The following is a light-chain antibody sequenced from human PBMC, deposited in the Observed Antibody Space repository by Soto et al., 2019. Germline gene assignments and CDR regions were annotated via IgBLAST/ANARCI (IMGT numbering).Light chain of an antibody. J-gene: IGKJ5*01. CDR3: QQYGSSPPIT. Sequence: EIVLTQSPGTLSLSPGERATLSCRASQSVSSNYLAWYQQKPGQAPRLLIYGASTMATGIPDRFSGSGSGTDFTLTISRLEPEDFVVYYCQQYGSSPPITFGQGTRLEIK. V-gene: IGKV3-20*01. CDR1: QSVSSNY. CDR2: GAS.